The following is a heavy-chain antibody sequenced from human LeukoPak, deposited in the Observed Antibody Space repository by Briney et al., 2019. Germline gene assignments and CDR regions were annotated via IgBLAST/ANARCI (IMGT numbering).Heavy chain of an antibody. J-gene: IGHJ4*02. CDR2: ISSSSSYI. V-gene: IGHV3-21*01. CDR3: VRVARLVDY. Sequence: GGSLRLSCAASGFTFSSHSMNWVRQAPGKGLEWVSAISSSSSYIYYADSVKGRFTISRDNAKSSLYLQMNSLRAEDTAVYYCVRVARLVDYWGQGTRVTVSS. CDR1: GFTFSSHS. D-gene: IGHD4-11*01.